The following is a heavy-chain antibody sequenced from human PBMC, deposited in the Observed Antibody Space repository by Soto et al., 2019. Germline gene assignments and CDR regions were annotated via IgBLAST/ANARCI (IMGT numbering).Heavy chain of an antibody. Sequence: SETLSLTCTVSGGSISSGGYYWSWIRQHPGKGLEWIGYIYYSGSTYYNPSLKSRVTISVDTSKNQFSLKLSSVTAADTAVYYCARELRVAAGARWFDPWGQGTLVTVSS. D-gene: IGHD2-15*01. CDR3: ARELRVAAGARWFDP. CDR2: IYYSGST. CDR1: GGSISSGGYY. J-gene: IGHJ5*02. V-gene: IGHV4-31*03.